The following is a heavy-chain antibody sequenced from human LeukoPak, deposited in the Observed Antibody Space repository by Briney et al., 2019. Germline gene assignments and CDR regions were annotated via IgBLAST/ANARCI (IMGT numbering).Heavy chain of an antibody. D-gene: IGHD3-16*01. CDR3: GRGGITNSPSPYYFDY. CDR2: IYYTGGT. Sequence: SETLSLTCTVSGGSMRTYYWSWIRQPPGKGLEWVGCIYYTGGTNYNPSLKSRITISVDTSKSQFSLRLSSVTAADTAVYYCGRGGITNSPSPYYFDYWGQGNLVTVSS. CDR1: GGSMRTYY. V-gene: IGHV4-59*01. J-gene: IGHJ4*02.